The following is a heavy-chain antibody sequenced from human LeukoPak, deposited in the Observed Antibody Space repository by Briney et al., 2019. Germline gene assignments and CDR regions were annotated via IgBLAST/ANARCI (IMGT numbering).Heavy chain of an antibody. V-gene: IGHV4-30-4*01. D-gene: IGHD3-3*01. J-gene: IGHJ5*02. CDR2: IYYSGNP. Sequence: PSETLSLTCTVSGGSISRGDYYWSWIRQPPGTGLEWIGYIYYSGNPYYNPSLKSRVTISVDTSKNQISLELSSVTAADTAVYYCAREMQSGYFVQNWIDPWGQGTLVTVSS. CDR1: GGSISRGDYY. CDR3: AREMQSGYFVQNWIDP.